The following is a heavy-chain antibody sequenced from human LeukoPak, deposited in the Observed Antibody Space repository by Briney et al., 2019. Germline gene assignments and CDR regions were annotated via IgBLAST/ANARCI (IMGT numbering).Heavy chain of an antibody. CDR2: IYSSGST. CDR1: GGSISSSSYY. J-gene: IGHJ4*02. D-gene: IGHD3/OR15-3a*01. CDR3: ARDGQVDLDY. Sequence: PSETLSLTCTVSGGSISSSSYYWGWIRQPPGKGLEWIGSIYSSGSTYYNPSLKSRVTISVDTSKNQFSLKLSSVTAADTAVYYCARDGQVDLDYWGQGTLVTVSS. V-gene: IGHV4-39*07.